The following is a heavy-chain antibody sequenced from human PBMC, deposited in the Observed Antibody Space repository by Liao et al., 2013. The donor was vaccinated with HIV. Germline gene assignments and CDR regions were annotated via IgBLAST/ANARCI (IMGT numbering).Heavy chain of an antibody. CDR3: AREDLPNLFDY. J-gene: IGHJ4*01. Sequence: QVQLQESGPGLVKPSETLSLTCTVSGDSISSAEYYWSWIRQPPGKGRGVELGTIYYSGSTYYNPSLKSRVLISVDTSKNQFSLKLSSVTAADTAVYYCAREDLPNLFDYWGRGTLVTVSS. V-gene: IGHV4-30-4*08. CDR1: GDSISSAEYY. CDR2: IYYSGST.